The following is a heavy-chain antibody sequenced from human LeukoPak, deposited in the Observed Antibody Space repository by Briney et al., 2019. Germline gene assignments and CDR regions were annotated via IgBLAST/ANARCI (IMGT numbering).Heavy chain of an antibody. CDR3: VGPKD. J-gene: IGHJ4*02. Sequence: GGSLRLSCAASGFTFSDYWMNWVRQTPGKGLEWVANIKRDGSDQNYVDSVKGRFTISRDNAKNSLYLQMNSPRAEDTAMYYCVGPKDWGQGTLVTVPS. CDR2: IKRDGSDQ. CDR1: GFTFSDYW. V-gene: IGHV3-7*01.